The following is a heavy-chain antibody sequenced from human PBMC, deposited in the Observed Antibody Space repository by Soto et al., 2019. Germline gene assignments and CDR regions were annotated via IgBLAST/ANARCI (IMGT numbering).Heavy chain of an antibody. CDR1: GGTFSSYT. Sequence: SVKVSCKASGGTFSSYTISWVRQAPGQGLEWMGRIIPILGIANYAQKFQGRVTITADKSTSTAYMELSSLRSEDTAVYYCASYGDYDYYFDYWGQGTLVTVSS. D-gene: IGHD4-17*01. CDR2: IIPILGIA. CDR3: ASYGDYDYYFDY. J-gene: IGHJ4*02. V-gene: IGHV1-69*02.